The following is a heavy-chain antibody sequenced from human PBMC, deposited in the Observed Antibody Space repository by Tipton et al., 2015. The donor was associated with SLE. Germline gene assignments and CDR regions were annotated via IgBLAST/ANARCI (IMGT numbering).Heavy chain of an antibody. J-gene: IGHJ3*01. CDR2: ISGSGGNT. V-gene: IGHV3-23*01. CDR3: TKLRNRREWEAYEAFDV. Sequence: SLRLSCAASGLSFSSYALSWVRQAPGKGLECISGISGSGGNTQYADAVKGRFTVSRDNSKNTLFLQMNSLRAEDTAVYYCTKLRNRREWEAYEAFDVWGQGTMVTVSS. D-gene: IGHD1-26*01. CDR1: GLSFSSYA.